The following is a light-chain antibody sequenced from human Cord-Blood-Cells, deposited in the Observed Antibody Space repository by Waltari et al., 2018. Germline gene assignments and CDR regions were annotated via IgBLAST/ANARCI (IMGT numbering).Light chain of an antibody. CDR2: VAS. CDR1: QSVSSSY. CDR3: QQYGSSRT. Sequence: DIVLTQPPGTPSLPPGERPTLSCRASQSVSSSYIRWYQQQPGQAPRLLPYVASSRATGIPNRFSGSGSGTDYTRTISRLEPEDFAVYCCQQYGSSRTFGGGTKVEIK. V-gene: IGKV3-20*01. J-gene: IGKJ4*01.